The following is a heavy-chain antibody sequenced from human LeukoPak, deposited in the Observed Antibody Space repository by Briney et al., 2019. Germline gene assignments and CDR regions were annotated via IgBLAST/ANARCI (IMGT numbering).Heavy chain of an antibody. J-gene: IGHJ4*02. CDR2: ISYDGSNK. CDR3: ASSRGAYSSSSFQGY. D-gene: IGHD6-6*01. V-gene: IGHV3-30-3*01. Sequence: PGGSLRLSCAASGFTFSSYAMHWVRQAPGKGLEWVAVISYDGSNKYYADSVKGRFTISRDNSKNTLYLQMNSLRAEDTAVYYCASSRGAYSSSSFQGYWGQGTLVTVSS. CDR1: GFTFSSYA.